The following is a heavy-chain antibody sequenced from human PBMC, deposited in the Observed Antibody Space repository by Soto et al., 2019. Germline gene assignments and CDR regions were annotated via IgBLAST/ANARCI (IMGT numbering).Heavy chain of an antibody. J-gene: IGHJ5*02. D-gene: IGHD2-2*01. CDR3: ASSTVVPAAIFRFDP. V-gene: IGHV3-48*01. CDR1: GFTFSSYS. Sequence: HPGGSLRLSCAASGFTFSSYSMSWVRQAPGKGLGWFSYISSSSSTIYYADSVKGRFTISRDNAKNSLYLQMNSLRAEDTAVYYCASSTVVPAAIFRFDPWGQGTLVTVSS. CDR2: ISSSSSTI.